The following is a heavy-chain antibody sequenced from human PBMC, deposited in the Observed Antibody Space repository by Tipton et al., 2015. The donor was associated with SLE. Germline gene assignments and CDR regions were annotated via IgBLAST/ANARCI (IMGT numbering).Heavy chain of an antibody. CDR3: ARSVVTYYYPGMEV. D-gene: IGHD4-23*01. J-gene: IGHJ6*02. CDR1: GGSISGDH. Sequence: TLSLTCTVSGGSISGDHWTWIRQPPGKGLEWIGYIYYTGATSYNPSLRSRVTISLDRSKNQFSLKLDSVTADDTAVYYCARSVVTYYYPGMEVWGQGTMVTVS. CDR2: IYYTGAT. V-gene: IGHV4-59*01.